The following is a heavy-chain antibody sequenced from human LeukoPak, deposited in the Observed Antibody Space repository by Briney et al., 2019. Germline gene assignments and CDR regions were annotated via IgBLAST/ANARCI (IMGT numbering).Heavy chain of an antibody. D-gene: IGHD6-13*01. Sequence: PGGSLRLSCAASGFTFSSYAMSWVRQAPGKGLEWVSAISGSGGSTYYADSVKGRFTISRDNSKNTLYLQMNSLRAEDTAVYYCAKDRSSSWYGVFPCFDYWGQGTLVTVSS. V-gene: IGHV3-23*01. J-gene: IGHJ4*02. CDR2: ISGSGGST. CDR3: AKDRSSSWYGVFPCFDY. CDR1: GFTFSSYA.